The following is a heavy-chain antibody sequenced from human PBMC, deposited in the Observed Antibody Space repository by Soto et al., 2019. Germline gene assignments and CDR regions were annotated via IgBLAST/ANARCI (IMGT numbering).Heavy chain of an antibody. CDR1: GGTFSRYA. J-gene: IGHJ3*02. D-gene: IGHD3-22*01. Sequence: ASVTVSCKASGGTFSRYAIIWVRQAPGQGLEWMGGIIPIFGTANYAQKFQGRVTITADESTSTAYMELSSLRSEDTAVYYCARSSYYDSSGYWIPMVLDIWGQGTMVTVSS. CDR3: ARSSYYDSSGYWIPMVLDI. CDR2: IIPIFGTA. V-gene: IGHV1-69*13.